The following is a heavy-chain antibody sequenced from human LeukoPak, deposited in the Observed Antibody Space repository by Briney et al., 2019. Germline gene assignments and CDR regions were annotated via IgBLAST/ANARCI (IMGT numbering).Heavy chain of an antibody. CDR3: ARYGNYDPTRAFDI. J-gene: IGHJ3*02. CDR2: ISSSGSTI. Sequence: KAGGSLRLSCAASGFTFSDYYMSWIRQAPGKGLEWVSYISSSGSTIYYADSVKGRFTISRDNAKNSLYLQMNSLRAEDTAVYYCARYGNYDPTRAFDIWGQGTMVTVSS. D-gene: IGHD3-16*01. V-gene: IGHV3-11*01. CDR1: GFTFSDYY.